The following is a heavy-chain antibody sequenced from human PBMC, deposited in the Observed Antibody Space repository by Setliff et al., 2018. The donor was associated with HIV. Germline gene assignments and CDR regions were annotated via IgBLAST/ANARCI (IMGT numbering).Heavy chain of an antibody. V-gene: IGHV1-18*01. J-gene: IGHJ6*02. Sequence: GASVKVSCKASGYTFTSYGISWVRQAPGQGLEWMGWISAYNGNTNYAQKLQGRVTMTTDTSTSTAYMELRSLRSDDTAVYYCARVLKTTGRNYYYYGMDVWGQGTTVTVSS. CDR1: GYTFTSYG. CDR3: ARVLKTTGRNYYYYGMDV. CDR2: ISAYNGNT.